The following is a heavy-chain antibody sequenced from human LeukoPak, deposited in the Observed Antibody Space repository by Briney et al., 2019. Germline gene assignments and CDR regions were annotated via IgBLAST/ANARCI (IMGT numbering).Heavy chain of an antibody. CDR3: ARHWGSRGAFDI. V-gene: IGHV4-59*01. CDR1: GGSINSFY. D-gene: IGHD7-27*01. Sequence: TSETLSLTCSVSGGSINSFYWSWIRQPPGKGLEWIGYIYYSGSTNYNPSLKSRVTISVDTSKSQFSLNLSSVTAADTAVYYCARHWGSRGAFDIWGQGTMVTVSS. J-gene: IGHJ3*02. CDR2: IYYSGST.